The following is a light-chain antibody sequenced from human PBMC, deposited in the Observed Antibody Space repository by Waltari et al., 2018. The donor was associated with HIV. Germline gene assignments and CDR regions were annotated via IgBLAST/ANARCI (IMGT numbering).Light chain of an antibody. CDR1: SGYVGGHNL. CDR2: NVN. J-gene: IGLJ2*01. CDR3: SSYTSSGPRYVL. V-gene: IGLV2-14*03. Sequence: QSALTQPASVSGSPGQSITISCTVTSGYVGGHNLVSWYQKHPGKAPKRIIYNVNSRPSGVSSRFSGSSAANTASLTISGLQAEDEADYFCSSYTSSGPRYVLFGGGTRLTVL.